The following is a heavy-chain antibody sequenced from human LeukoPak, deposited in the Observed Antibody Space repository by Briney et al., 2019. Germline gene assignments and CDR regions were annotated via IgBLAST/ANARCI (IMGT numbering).Heavy chain of an antibody. Sequence: SETLSLTCSVSGGSISNYYWSWIRQPPGKGLEWIAYIHNTGTTNYSPSLKSRVTISLDTSRNQFSLKPSSVTAADSAVYYCARMEGSGISHIGGQGTVVTVSS. CDR2: IHNTGTT. J-gene: IGHJ3*01. CDR3: ARMEGSGISHI. D-gene: IGHD3-10*01. V-gene: IGHV4-59*01. CDR1: GGSISNYY.